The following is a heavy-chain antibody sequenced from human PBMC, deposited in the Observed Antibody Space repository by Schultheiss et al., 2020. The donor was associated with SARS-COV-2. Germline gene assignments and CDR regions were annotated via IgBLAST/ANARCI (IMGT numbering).Heavy chain of an antibody. CDR1: GGSISSDDYY. CDR3: ARSRVSPVRSYQYYGMDV. D-gene: IGHD5/OR15-5a*01. CDR2: IYFGGST. V-gene: IGHV4-30-4*01. Sequence: SQTLSLTCTVSGGSISSDDYYWIWIRQPPGKGLDWIGYIYFGGSTYYNPSLTSRTSISVDTSKNQVSLKLSSVTAADTAVYYCARSRVSPVRSYQYYGMDVWGQGTTVTVSS. J-gene: IGHJ6*02.